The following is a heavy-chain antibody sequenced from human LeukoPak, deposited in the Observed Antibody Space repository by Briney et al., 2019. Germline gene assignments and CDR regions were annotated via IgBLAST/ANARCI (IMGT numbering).Heavy chain of an antibody. V-gene: IGHV4-59*01. CDR3: ARASDYASGSYLGYYYYYYMYV. D-gene: IGHD3-10*01. Sequence: SETLSLTCTVSGGSISSYYWSWIRQPPGKGLEWIGYIYYSGSTNYNPSLKSRVTISVDTSKNQFSLKLSSVTAADTAVYYCARASDYASGSYLGYYYYYYMYVWGKGTTVTVSS. CDR1: GGSISSYY. J-gene: IGHJ6*03. CDR2: IYYSGST.